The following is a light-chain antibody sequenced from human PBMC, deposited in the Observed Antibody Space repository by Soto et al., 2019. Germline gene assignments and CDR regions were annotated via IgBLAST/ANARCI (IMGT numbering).Light chain of an antibody. V-gene: IGLV2-8*01. CDR2: DVS. Sequence: QSALTQPPSASGSPGQSVTISCTGTSSDVGAYKYVSWYQQYPGKAPKLMIYDVSKRPSGVPDRFSGSKSGNTASLTGSGLQAEDEADYYCTSYVGSNIWVFGGGTKLPVL. J-gene: IGLJ3*02. CDR3: TSYVGSNIWV. CDR1: SSDVGAYKY.